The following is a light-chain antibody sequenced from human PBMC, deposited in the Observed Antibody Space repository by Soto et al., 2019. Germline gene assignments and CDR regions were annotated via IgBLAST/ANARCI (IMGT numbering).Light chain of an antibody. J-gene: IGKJ3*01. V-gene: IGKV1-27*01. CDR3: QKYSSVPV. Sequence: DIQMTQSTTSLSESVGDRVTITCGASQDIRNFVAWYQQKPGKAPKLLIYAASTLQSGVPSRFSGSGSGTDFTLTINSLQPEDVATYSCQKYSSVPVFGPGTKVEIK. CDR1: QDIRNF. CDR2: AAS.